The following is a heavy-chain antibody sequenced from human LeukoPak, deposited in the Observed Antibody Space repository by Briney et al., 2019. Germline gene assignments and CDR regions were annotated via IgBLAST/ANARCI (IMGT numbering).Heavy chain of an antibody. CDR3: ARGYCSGGSCYHGANWFDP. V-gene: IGHV4-30-4*01. CDR2: IYYSGST. Sequence: SETLSLTCTVSGGSISSGGYYWSWIRQPPGKGLEWIGYIYYSGSTYYNPSLKSRVTISVDTSKNQFSLKLSSVTAADTAVYYCARGYCSGGSCYHGANWFDPWGQGTLVTVSS. J-gene: IGHJ5*02. CDR1: GGSISSGGYY. D-gene: IGHD2-15*01.